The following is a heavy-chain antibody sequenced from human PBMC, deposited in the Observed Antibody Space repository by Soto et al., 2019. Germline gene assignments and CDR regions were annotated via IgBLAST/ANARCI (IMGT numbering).Heavy chain of an antibody. CDR3: AAGLHSSSSLGDY. CDR1: GFTFTSSA. Sequence: QMQLVQSGPEVKKPGTSVKVSCKASGFTFTSSAVQWVRQARGQLLEWIGWIVVGSGNTNYAQKFQERVTITRDMSTSTAYMELSSLRSEDTAVYYCAAGLHSSSSLGDYWGQGTLVTVSS. J-gene: IGHJ4*02. V-gene: IGHV1-58*01. CDR2: IVVGSGNT. D-gene: IGHD6-6*01.